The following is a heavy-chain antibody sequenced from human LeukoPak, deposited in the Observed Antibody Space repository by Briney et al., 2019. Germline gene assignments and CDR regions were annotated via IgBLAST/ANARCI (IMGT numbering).Heavy chain of an antibody. CDR2: IRSKAYGGTT. CDR1: GFTFGDYA. J-gene: IGHJ3*02. D-gene: IGHD5-24*01. Sequence: PGGSLRLSCTASGFTFGDYAMSWVRQAPGKGLEWVGFIRSKAYGGTTEYAASVKGRFTISRDDSKSIAYLQMNSLKTEDTAVYYCTRGMAVDDAFDIWGQGTMVTVSS. CDR3: TRGMAVDDAFDI. V-gene: IGHV3-49*04.